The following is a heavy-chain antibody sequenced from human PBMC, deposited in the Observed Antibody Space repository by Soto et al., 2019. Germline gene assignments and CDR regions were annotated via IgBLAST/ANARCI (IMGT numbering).Heavy chain of an antibody. Sequence: QVQLQESGPGLVKPSETLSLTCTVSGGSIIDYYCSWFRQPPGKGLEWIGYINHNGYSSYNLSLKRRVTRSVDTSKTQFSLTLDSVTATDTAVYYCARQGYGPLHGLVDVWGQGTTVIVS. J-gene: IGHJ6*02. CDR3: ARQGYGPLHGLVDV. CDR2: INHNGYS. CDR1: GGSIIDYY. D-gene: IGHD1-1*01. V-gene: IGHV4-59*08.